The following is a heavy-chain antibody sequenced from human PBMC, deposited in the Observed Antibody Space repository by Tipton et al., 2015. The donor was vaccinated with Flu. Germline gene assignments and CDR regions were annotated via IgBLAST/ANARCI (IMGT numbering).Heavy chain of an antibody. D-gene: IGHD4-17*01. CDR3: ASTSNYGRTIEPNFDY. Sequence: LRLSCAVSGGSIDKSGYYWGWVRQPPGKGLEWVGSVYYSGSTYYNPSLKSRVTMSVDTSKKQFSLKLSSVTAADTAVYYCASTSNYGRTIEPNFDYWGQGALVTVSS. V-gene: IGHV4-39*07. CDR1: GGSIDKSGYY. CDR2: VYYSGST. J-gene: IGHJ4*02.